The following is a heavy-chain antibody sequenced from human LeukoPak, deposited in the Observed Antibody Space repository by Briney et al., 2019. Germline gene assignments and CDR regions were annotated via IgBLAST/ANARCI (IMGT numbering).Heavy chain of an antibody. D-gene: IGHD3-22*01. Sequence: GGSLRLSCAASRFTFSTYGMHWVRQAPGKGLEWVSSISSSSSYIYYADSVKGRFTISRDNAKNSLYLQMNSLRAEDTAVYYCARGSDSSGSNAFDIWGQGTMVTVSS. J-gene: IGHJ3*02. V-gene: IGHV3-21*01. CDR3: ARGSDSSGSNAFDI. CDR1: RFTFSTYG. CDR2: ISSSSSYI.